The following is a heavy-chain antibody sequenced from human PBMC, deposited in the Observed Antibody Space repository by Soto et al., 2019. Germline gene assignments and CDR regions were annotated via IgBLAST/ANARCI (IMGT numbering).Heavy chain of an antibody. Sequence: GGSLRLSCAASGFAFSSYWMHWVRQGPGKGLVWVSRINSDGTSTFYADSVKGRFTISRDNAKNVLYLQINSLRDEDTAVYYCARGIRNYYGSDYWGQGTLVTVSS. CDR1: GFAFSSYW. D-gene: IGHD3-10*01. V-gene: IGHV3-74*01. J-gene: IGHJ4*02. CDR2: INSDGTST. CDR3: ARGIRNYYGSDY.